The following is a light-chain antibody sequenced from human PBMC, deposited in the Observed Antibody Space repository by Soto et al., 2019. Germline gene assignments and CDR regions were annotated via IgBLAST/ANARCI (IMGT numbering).Light chain of an antibody. J-gene: IGKJ2*01. CDR3: LQHRNWPYT. Sequence: EIVLTQSPATLSLSLGDRATLSCRASQSVSNYLAWYQQKPGQPPRLLIYDASNRAAGIPARFSGSGSGTVFTLTINRLEPEDFAVYYCLQHRNWPYTFGQGTKLEI. CDR2: DAS. CDR1: QSVSNY. V-gene: IGKV3-11*01.